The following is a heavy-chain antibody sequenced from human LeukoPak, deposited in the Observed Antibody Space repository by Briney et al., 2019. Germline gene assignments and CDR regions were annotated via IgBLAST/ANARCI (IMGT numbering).Heavy chain of an antibody. D-gene: IGHD3-22*01. CDR1: GGSFSGYY. J-gene: IGHJ4*02. CDR3: ARGDYYDSSGVGVWD. V-gene: IGHV4-34*01. CDR2: INHSGST. Sequence: KTSETLSLTCAVYGGSFSGYYWSWIRQPPGKGLEWIGEINHSGSTNYNPSLKSRVTISVDTSKNQFSLKLSSVTAADTAVYYCARGDYYDSSGVGVWDWGQGTLVTVSS.